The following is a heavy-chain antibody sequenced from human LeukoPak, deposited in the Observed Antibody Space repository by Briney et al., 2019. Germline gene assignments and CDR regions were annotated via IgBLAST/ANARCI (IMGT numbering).Heavy chain of an antibody. CDR3: ARGRSNYYGMDV. Sequence: SETLSLTCTVSGGSISRYYWSWIRRPPGKGLEWIGYIYYNGNTNYSPSLKSRVTMSVDTSKNLFSLKVSSVTAADTAVYYCARGRSNYYGMDVWGQGTTVTVSS. CDR1: GGSISRYY. J-gene: IGHJ6*02. V-gene: IGHV4-59*01. CDR2: IYYNGNT. D-gene: IGHD1-26*01.